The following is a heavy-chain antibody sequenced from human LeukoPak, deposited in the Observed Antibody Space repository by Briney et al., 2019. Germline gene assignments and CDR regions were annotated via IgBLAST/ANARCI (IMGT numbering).Heavy chain of an antibody. V-gene: IGHV3-66*02. CDR2: IYIVVIT. J-gene: IGHJ3*02. D-gene: IGHD5-18*01. CDR3: ARAVDTAMVMDAFDI. CDR1: GFTVSSNY. Sequence: GGSLRLSCVASGFTVSSNYMSWVRQAPGKGREWVSVIYIVVITYYADSVKGRFAISRDNSKTTLYLQMNSLRAEDTAVYYCARAVDTAMVMDAFDIWGQGTMVTVSS.